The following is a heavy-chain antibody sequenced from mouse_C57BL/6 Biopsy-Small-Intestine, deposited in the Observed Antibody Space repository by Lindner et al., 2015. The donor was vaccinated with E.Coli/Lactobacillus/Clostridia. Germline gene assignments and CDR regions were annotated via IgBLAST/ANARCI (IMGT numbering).Heavy chain of an antibody. D-gene: IGHD1-1*01. CDR3: ARERGTYFPELDS. J-gene: IGHJ3*01. CDR2: IIPLLDKT. V-gene: IGHV1-63*01. CDR1: RGTFSSDT. Sequence: SVKVSCKASRGTFSSDTISWVRQAPGQGLEWMGRIIPLLDKTDYAQKFQGRLKITADKSTTTAYIELSSLRSEDTAIFYCARERGTYFPELDSWGPGTLVTVS.